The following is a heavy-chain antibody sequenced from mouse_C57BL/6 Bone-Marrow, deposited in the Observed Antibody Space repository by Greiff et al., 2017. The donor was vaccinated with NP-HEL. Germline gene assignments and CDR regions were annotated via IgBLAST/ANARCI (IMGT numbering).Heavy chain of an antibody. J-gene: IGHJ1*03. CDR2: IYPSSGNT. Sequence: QVQLQQSGAELARPGASVKLSCKASGYTFTSYGISWVKQRTGQGLEWIGEIYPSSGNTYYNEKFKGKATLTADKSSSTAYMELRSLTSEDSAVYFCSRPDSYYSNYGWYFDVWGTGTTVTVSS. D-gene: IGHD2-5*01. CDR3: SRPDSYYSNYGWYFDV. V-gene: IGHV1-81*01. CDR1: GYTFTSYG.